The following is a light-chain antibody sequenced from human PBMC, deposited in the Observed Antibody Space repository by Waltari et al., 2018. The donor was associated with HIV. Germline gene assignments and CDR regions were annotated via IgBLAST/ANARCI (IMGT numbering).Light chain of an antibody. CDR3: LQSLQIPLT. V-gene: IGKV2D-29*01. Sequence: DIVMTQTPLSLSVTPGQPASISCKSSQSLQHSNRKTYLYWYLQKSGQPPQLLIYEVSNRFAGVPDRFSGSGSGTDFTLKISLVEAEDVGIYYCLQSLQIPLTFGGGTKVEIK. CDR2: EVS. J-gene: IGKJ4*01. CDR1: QSLQHSNRKTY.